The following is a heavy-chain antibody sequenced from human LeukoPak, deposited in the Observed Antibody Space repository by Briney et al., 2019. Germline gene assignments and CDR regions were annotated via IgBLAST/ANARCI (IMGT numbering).Heavy chain of an antibody. Sequence: SETLSLTCTVSGGSISSYYWSWIRQPPGKGLEWIGYIYYSGSTNYNPSLKSRVTISVDTSKNQFSLKLSSVTAADTAVYYCARDHRGYSYGRPYYYGMDVWGQGTTVTVSS. V-gene: IGHV4-59*01. J-gene: IGHJ6*02. CDR3: ARDHRGYSYGRPYYYGMDV. CDR1: GGSISSYY. CDR2: IYYSGST. D-gene: IGHD5-18*01.